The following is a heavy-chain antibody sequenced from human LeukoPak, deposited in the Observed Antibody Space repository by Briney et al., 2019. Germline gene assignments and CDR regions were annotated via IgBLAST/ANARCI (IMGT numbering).Heavy chain of an antibody. V-gene: IGHV1-69*05. Sequence: ASVKVSCKASGGTFSSYAISWVRQAPGQGLEWMGGIIPIFGTANYAQKFQGRVTITTDESTSTAYMELSSLRSEDTAVYYFAXXFQDGXXXLXXXXXXXXXXXXXXXXXXXXXXTHI. CDR1: GGTFSSYA. J-gene: IGHJ3*02. CDR2: IIPIFGTA. D-gene: IGHD5-24*01. CDR3: AXXFQDGXXXLXXXXXXXXXXXXXXXXXXXXXXTHI.